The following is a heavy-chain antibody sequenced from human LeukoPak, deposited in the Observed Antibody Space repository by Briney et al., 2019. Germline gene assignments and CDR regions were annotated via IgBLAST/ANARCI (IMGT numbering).Heavy chain of an antibody. CDR1: GFTFTSSA. J-gene: IGHJ3*02. V-gene: IGHV1-58*01. D-gene: IGHD3-10*01. CDR3: GGDSMPRGVFSYAFDI. Sequence: GTSVKVSSKTSGFTFTSSAVHWVRQARGQRLEGIGWIVVGSVDTNSAQKFKERLTITRDMSTRTVYMELSRLRSEDTAVYYCGGDSMPRGVFSYAFDIWGQGTMVTVSS. CDR2: IVVGSVDT.